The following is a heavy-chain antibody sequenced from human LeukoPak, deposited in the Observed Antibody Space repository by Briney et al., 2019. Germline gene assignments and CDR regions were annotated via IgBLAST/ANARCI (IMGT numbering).Heavy chain of an antibody. CDR1: GYTFTSYD. CDR3: ARGLIKLPQAGWLPQGVDP. V-gene: IGHV1-8*03. CDR2: MNPNSGNT. Sequence: RASVKVSCKASGYTFTSYDINWVRQATGQGHEWMGWMNPNSGNTGYAQKFQGRVTITRNTSISTAYMELSSLRSEDTAVYYCARGLIKLPQAGWLPQGVDPWGQGTLVTVSS. J-gene: IGHJ5*02. D-gene: IGHD2-15*01.